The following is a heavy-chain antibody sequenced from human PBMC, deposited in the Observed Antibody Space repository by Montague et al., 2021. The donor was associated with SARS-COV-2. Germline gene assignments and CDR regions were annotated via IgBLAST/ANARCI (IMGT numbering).Heavy chain of an antibody. CDR2: VTTSGTT. J-gene: IGHJ4*02. D-gene: IGHD6-6*01. CDR1: GGSITGFS. CDR3: VRTPTRPLSLDS. Sequence: SETLSLTCAVSGGSITGFSWSWVRRPAGKGLEWIGRVTTSGTTNYSPSLRSRVTMSVDTSKNQFSLNLNSVTAADTAIYYCVRTPTRPLSLDSWGQGTLVTVSS. V-gene: IGHV4-4*07.